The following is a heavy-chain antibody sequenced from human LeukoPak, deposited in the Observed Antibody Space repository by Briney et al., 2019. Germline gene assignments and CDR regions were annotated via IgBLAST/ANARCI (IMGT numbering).Heavy chain of an antibody. Sequence: GGSLRLSCAASGFTFSSYAMHWVRQPPGKGLEYVSGISSNRGSTYYANSVKGRFTISRDNSKNTVYLQMGSLRAEDMAVYYCARGNTLTGYSRYWGQGTLVTVSS. CDR1: GFTFSSYA. J-gene: IGHJ4*02. V-gene: IGHV3-64*01. CDR3: ARGNTLTGYSRY. D-gene: IGHD3-9*01. CDR2: ISSNRGST.